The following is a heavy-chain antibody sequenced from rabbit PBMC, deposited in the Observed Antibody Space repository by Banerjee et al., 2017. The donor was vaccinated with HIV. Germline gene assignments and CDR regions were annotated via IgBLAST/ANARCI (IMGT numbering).Heavy chain of an antibody. CDR3: ARGAGYAYYGYGL. J-gene: IGHJ4*01. D-gene: IGHD6-1*01. CDR2: IYTSSGYT. CDR1: GFSFSSSYW. Sequence: QEQLEESGGDLVKPEGSLTLTCTASGFSFSSSYWICWVRQAPGKGLELIACIYTSSGYTYYASWAKGRFTISKTSSTTVTLQMTSLTAADTATYFCARGAGYAYYGYGLWGPGTLVTVS. V-gene: IGHV1S45*01.